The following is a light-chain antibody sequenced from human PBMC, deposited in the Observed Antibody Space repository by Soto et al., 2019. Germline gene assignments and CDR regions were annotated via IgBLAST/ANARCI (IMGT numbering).Light chain of an antibody. CDR1: QSVASRY. CDR2: GAS. V-gene: IGKV3-20*01. J-gene: IGKJ3*01. Sequence: EIVLTQSPGTLSLSPGEGATLSCRASQSVASRYLGWYQQKPGQAPRLLIYGASSGATGIPDRFSGSGSGTDFTLTISRLEPEDFAVYYCQLFGTSWLTFGPGTKVDMK. CDR3: QLFGTSWLT.